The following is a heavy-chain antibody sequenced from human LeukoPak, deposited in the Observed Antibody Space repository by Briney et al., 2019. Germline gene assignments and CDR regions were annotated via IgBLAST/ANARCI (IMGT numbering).Heavy chain of an antibody. J-gene: IGHJ6*02. Sequence: PLETLSLTCAVHGGSFSGYYWCWIRQPPGKGLEWIGEINTNGRTKHNPTLKSRVTISVDTSKNQFSLKLSYVNAADTAVYYCARGIAARSYYYYYGMDVWGQGTTVTVSS. V-gene: IGHV4-34*01. CDR1: GGSFSGYY. D-gene: IGHD6-6*01. CDR3: ARGIAARSYYYYYGMDV. CDR2: INTNGRT.